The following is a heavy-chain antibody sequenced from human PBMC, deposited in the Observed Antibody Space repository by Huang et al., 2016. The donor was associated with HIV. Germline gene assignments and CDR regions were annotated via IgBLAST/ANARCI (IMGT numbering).Heavy chain of an antibody. Sequence: QLQLQESGPGQVKPSETLSLTCTVSGDFISRTNYYWGWIRPSPGKGLEWVGSVYQSGSTNYNPSLKSRVTLAVDTSRNQFSLRLNSVTAADTAVYYCASQHIGAAATWFWGRGTQVAVSS. CDR2: VYQSGST. CDR3: ASQHIGAAATWF. J-gene: IGHJ4*02. D-gene: IGHD6-13*01. V-gene: IGHV4-39*01. CDR1: GDFISRTNYY.